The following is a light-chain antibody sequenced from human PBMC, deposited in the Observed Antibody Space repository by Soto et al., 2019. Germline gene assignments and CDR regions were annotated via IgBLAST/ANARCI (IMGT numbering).Light chain of an antibody. CDR1: QSVSSY. V-gene: IGKV3-11*01. CDR2: DAS. J-gene: IGKJ2*01. CDR3: QQRSDWPPYT. Sequence: EIVLTQSPATLSLSPGERATLSCRASQSVSSYLAWYQQQPGQAPRLLIYDASNSATGIPARCSGSGSGTDFTLPISSLEPEDVAVYYCQQRSDWPPYTFGQGTKLEIK.